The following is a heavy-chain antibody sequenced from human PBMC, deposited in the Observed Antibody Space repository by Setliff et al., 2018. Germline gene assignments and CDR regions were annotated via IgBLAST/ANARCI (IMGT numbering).Heavy chain of an antibody. V-gene: IGHV3-48*03. CDR2: ISSSGSTI. CDR1: GFTFSSYE. D-gene: IGHD3-22*01. Sequence: GGSLRLSCAASGFTFSSYEMNWVRQAPGKGLEWVSYISSSGSTIYYAYSVKVRFTISRDNAKNSLYLQMNSLRSEDTAVYYCARDLPFYYYDSSGYYWGQGTLVTVSS. J-gene: IGHJ4*02. CDR3: ARDLPFYYYDSSGYY.